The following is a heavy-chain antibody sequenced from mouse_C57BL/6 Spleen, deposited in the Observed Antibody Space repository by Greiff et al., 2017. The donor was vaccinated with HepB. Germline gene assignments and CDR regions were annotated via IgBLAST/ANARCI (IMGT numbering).Heavy chain of an antibody. J-gene: IGHJ2*01. CDR2: IDPSDSYT. Sequence: VQLQQPGAELVMPGASVKLSCKASGYTFTSYWMHWVKQRPGQGLEWIGEIDPSDSYTNYNQKFKGKSTLTVDKSSSTAYMQLSSLTSEDSAVYYCARQPFYGSSFDYWGQGTTLTVSS. D-gene: IGHD1-1*01. V-gene: IGHV1-69*01. CDR3: ARQPFYGSSFDY. CDR1: GYTFTSYW.